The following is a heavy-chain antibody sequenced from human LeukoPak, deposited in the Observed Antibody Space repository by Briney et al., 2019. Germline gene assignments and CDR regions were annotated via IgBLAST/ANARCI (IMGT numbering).Heavy chain of an antibody. CDR3: ARDGYYEGYSYGYYGMDV. CDR1: GGSISSSSYY. J-gene: IGHJ6*02. CDR2: IYYSGST. V-gene: IGHV4-39*07. Sequence: SETLSLTCTVSGGSISSSSYYWGWIRQPPGKGLEWIGSIYYSGSTYYNPSLKSRVTISVDTSKNQFSLKLSSVTAADTAVYYCARDGYYEGYSYGYYGMDVWGQGTTVTVSS. D-gene: IGHD5-18*01.